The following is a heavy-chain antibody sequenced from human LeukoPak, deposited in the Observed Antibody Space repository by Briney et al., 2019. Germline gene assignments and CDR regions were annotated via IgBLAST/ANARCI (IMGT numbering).Heavy chain of an antibody. V-gene: IGHV3-11*04. D-gene: IGHD2-2*01. Sequence: GGSLRLSCAASGLTFSDYYMSWIRQAPGKGLEWVSYISSSGSSIFYADSVKGRFTISRDNAENSLYLQMNSLRVEDTAVYYCARAPTVLVGYCSSSSCQADYWGQGTLVTVSS. J-gene: IGHJ4*02. CDR2: ISSSGSSI. CDR3: ARAPTVLVGYCSSSSCQADY. CDR1: GLTFSDYY.